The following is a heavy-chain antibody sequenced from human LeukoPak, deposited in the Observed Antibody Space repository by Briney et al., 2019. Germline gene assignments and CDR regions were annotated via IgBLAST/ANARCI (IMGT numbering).Heavy chain of an antibody. Sequence: GGSLRLSCAASGFTFSSYWMSWVRQAPGKGLEWVSAISGSGGSTYYADSVKGRFTISRDNSKNTLYLQMDSLRAEDTAVYYCAKGPSILSSFDYWGQGALVTVSS. CDR1: GFTFSSYW. CDR3: AKGPSILSSFDY. CDR2: ISGSGGST. D-gene: IGHD2-21*01. J-gene: IGHJ4*02. V-gene: IGHV3-23*01.